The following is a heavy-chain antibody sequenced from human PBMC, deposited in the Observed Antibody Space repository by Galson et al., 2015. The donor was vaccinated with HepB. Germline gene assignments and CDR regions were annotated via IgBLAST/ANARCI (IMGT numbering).Heavy chain of an antibody. Sequence: CAISGDSVSNTDAAWNWIRQSPSRGLEWLGRTYYRSKWYHHYAVSLKSRIAVNPDTSKNQFSLQLNSVTPEDTAVYYCARTTAVGVDYWGQGTLVTVSS. CDR1: GDSVSNTDAA. D-gene: IGHD6-13*01. CDR3: ARTTAVGVDY. V-gene: IGHV6-1*01. CDR2: TYYRSKWYH. J-gene: IGHJ4*02.